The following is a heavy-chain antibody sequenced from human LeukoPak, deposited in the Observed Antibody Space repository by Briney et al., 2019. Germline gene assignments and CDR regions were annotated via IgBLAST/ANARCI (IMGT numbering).Heavy chain of an antibody. Sequence: ASVKVSCKASGGTFSSYAISWVRQAPGQGPEWMGRIIPILGIANYAQKFQGRVTITADKSTSTAYMELSSLRSEDTAVYYCARELVDYYDSSGSIDYWGQGTLVTVSS. D-gene: IGHD3-22*01. CDR2: IIPILGIA. CDR3: ARELVDYYDSSGSIDY. V-gene: IGHV1-69*04. CDR1: GGTFSSYA. J-gene: IGHJ4*02.